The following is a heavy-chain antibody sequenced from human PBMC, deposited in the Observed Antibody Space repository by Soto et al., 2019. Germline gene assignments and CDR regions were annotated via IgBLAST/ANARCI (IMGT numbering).Heavy chain of an antibody. D-gene: IGHD3-3*01. Sequence: GGSLRFSCAASGFTFSSCWMNWVRQAPGEGLVWVSRISRSGSTTNYADSVKGRFTISRDNAKNSLYLQMNSLRAEDTAVYYCAREVGHYDFWSGSSAGAVDYWGQGTLVTVSS. V-gene: IGHV3-48*04. J-gene: IGHJ4*02. CDR2: ISRSGSTT. CDR1: GFTFSSCW. CDR3: AREVGHYDFWSGSSAGAVDY.